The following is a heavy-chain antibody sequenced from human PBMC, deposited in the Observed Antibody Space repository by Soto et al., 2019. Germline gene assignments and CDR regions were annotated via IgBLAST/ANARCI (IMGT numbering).Heavy chain of an antibody. D-gene: IGHD2-2*01. CDR1: GFTFDDYA. Sequence: GGSLRLSCAASGFTFDDYAMHWVRQAPGKGLEWVSGISWNSGSIGYADSVKGRFTISRDNAKNSLYLQMNSLWAEDTALYYCAKGLTSDIVVVPAAMPPFDYWGQGTLVTVSS. CDR3: AKGLTSDIVVVPAAMPPFDY. J-gene: IGHJ4*02. CDR2: ISWNSGSI. V-gene: IGHV3-9*01.